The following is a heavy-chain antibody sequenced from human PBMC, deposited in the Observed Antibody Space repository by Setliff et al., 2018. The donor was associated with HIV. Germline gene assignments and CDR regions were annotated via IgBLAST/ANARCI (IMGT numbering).Heavy chain of an antibody. D-gene: IGHD6-13*01. V-gene: IGHV4-34*01. J-gene: IGHJ6*03. CDR1: GGPLSGYC. Sequence: PSETLSLTCTVSGGPLSGYCWTWIRQTPDKGLEWIGDINHSGTTNYNLSLKSRTTLSLDTSKNQLSLKLTSVVAADTGLYFCARGRDASTWYLSHFYSYYYLDVWGNGTTVTVSS. CDR3: ARGRDASTWYLSHFYSYYYLDV. CDR2: INHSGTT.